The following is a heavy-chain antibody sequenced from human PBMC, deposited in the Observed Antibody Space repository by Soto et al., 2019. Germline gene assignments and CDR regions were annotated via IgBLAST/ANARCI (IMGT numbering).Heavy chain of an antibody. CDR2: IGTAGDP. CDR3: ARGVAGTKGWYFDL. J-gene: IGHJ2*01. Sequence: EVQLVESGGGLVQPGGSLRLSCAASGFTFSSYDMHWVRQATGKGLEWVSAIGTAGDPYYPGSVKGRFTISRANAENSLYLQMNSLSAGDTAVYYCARGVAGTKGWYFDLWGRGTLVTVSS. CDR1: GFTFSSYD. V-gene: IGHV3-13*05. D-gene: IGHD6-19*01.